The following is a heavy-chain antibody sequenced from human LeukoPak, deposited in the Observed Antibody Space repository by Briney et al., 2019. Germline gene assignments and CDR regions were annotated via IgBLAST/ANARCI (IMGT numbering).Heavy chain of an antibody. Sequence: GGSLRLSCAASGFTFSSYSMNWVRQAPGKGLEWVSSISSSSSYIYYADSVKGRFTISRDNAKNSLYLQMNSLRAEDTAVYYCASPPGGAMPSCWGQGTMVTVSS. J-gene: IGHJ3*01. CDR2: ISSSSSYI. CDR1: GFTFSSYS. CDR3: ASPPGGAMPSC. V-gene: IGHV3-21*01. D-gene: IGHD3-16*01.